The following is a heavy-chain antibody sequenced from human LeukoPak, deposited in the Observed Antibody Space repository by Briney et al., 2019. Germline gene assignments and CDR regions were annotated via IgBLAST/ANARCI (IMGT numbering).Heavy chain of an antibody. CDR2: ISSSGSTI. V-gene: IGHV3-48*03. D-gene: IGHD2-15*01. CDR3: AKDPSWGGSGPYFDY. J-gene: IGHJ4*02. Sequence: GGSLRLSCAASGFTFSSYEMNWVRQAPGKGLEWVSYISSSGSTIYYADSVKGRFTISRDNAKNSLYLQMNSLRAEGTAVYYCAKDPSWGGSGPYFDYWGQGTLVTVSS. CDR1: GFTFSSYE.